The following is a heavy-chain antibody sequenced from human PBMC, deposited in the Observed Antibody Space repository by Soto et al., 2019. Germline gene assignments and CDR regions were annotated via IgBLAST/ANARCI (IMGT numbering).Heavy chain of an antibody. D-gene: IGHD3-10*01. CDR2: IYYSGST. CDR3: AREHYGSGSMDV. Sequence: PSETLSLTCTVSGGSISSYYWSWIQQPPGKGLEWIGYIYYSGSTNYNPSLKSRVTISVDTSKNQFSLKLSSVTAADTAVYYCAREHYGSGSMDVWGQGTTVTVSS. V-gene: IGHV4-59*01. CDR1: GGSISSYY. J-gene: IGHJ6*02.